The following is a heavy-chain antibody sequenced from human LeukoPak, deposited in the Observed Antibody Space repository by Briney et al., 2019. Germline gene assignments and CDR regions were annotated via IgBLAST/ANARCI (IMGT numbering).Heavy chain of an antibody. D-gene: IGHD6-13*01. Sequence: PGGSLRLSCAASGFTFSSYGMHWVRQAPGKGLEWVSVIYSGGSTYYADSVKGRFTISRDNSKNTLYLQMNSLRAEDTAVYYCAREAYSSSWEHNWFDPWGQGTLVTVSS. CDR1: GFTFSSYG. CDR3: AREAYSSSWEHNWFDP. CDR2: IYSGGST. V-gene: IGHV3-53*01. J-gene: IGHJ5*02.